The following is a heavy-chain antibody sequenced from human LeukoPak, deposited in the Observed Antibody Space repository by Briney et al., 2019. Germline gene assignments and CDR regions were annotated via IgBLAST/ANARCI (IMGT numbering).Heavy chain of an antibody. D-gene: IGHD3-22*01. V-gene: IGHV4-34*01. CDR1: GGSFSGYY. Sequence: SETLSLTCAVYGGSFSGYYWSWIRQPPGKGLEWIGEVNHSGSTNHNPSLKSRVTVSVDTSKNQFSLKLSSVTAADTAVYYCARAYYYDSSGYYLGLDYWGQGTLVTVSS. CDR2: VNHSGST. J-gene: IGHJ4*02. CDR3: ARAYYYDSSGYYLGLDY.